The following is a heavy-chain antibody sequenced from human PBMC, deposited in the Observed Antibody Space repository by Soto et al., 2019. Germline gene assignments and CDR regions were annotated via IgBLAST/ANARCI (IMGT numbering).Heavy chain of an antibody. J-gene: IGHJ4*02. CDR3: ARRQYHHLDY. CDR2: IYYSGST. D-gene: IGHD4-4*01. V-gene: IGHV4-59*01. CDR1: RGSTNGYY. Sequence: QVQLQESGPGLVKPSETLSLTCTVSRGSTNGYYWSWIRQPPGKGLEWIGYIYYSGSTNYNTSLKSRVTISLDTSKNQFSLKLSSVTAADTAVYYCARRQYHHLDYWGRGTLVTVSS.